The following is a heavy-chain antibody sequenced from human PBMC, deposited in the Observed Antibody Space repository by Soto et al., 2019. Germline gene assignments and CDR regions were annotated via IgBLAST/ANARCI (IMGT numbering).Heavy chain of an antibody. Sequence: SVSNAWMNWVRQAPGKGLEWVGRIKSKTDGGTTDYAAPVKGRSTISRDDSKNTLYLQMNSLKTEDTAVYYCTAFNYGWRTFDYWGQGTLVTVSS. CDR1: SVSNAW. V-gene: IGHV3-15*07. D-gene: IGHD4-17*01. CDR3: TAFNYGWRTFDY. J-gene: IGHJ4*02. CDR2: IKSKTDGGTT.